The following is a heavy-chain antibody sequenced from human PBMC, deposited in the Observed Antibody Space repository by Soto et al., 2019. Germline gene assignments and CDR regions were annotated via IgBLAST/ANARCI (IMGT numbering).Heavy chain of an antibody. D-gene: IGHD3-22*01. J-gene: IGHJ6*02. CDR1: GGSISSSSYY. Sequence: PSETLSLTCTVSGGSISSSSYYWGWIRQPPGKGLEWIGSIYYGGSTYYNPSLKSRVTISVDTSKNQFSLKLSSVTAADTAVYYCGKLGSSGDYGMDVWSQGTTVTVSS. V-gene: IGHV4-39*01. CDR3: GKLGSSGDYGMDV. CDR2: IYYGGST.